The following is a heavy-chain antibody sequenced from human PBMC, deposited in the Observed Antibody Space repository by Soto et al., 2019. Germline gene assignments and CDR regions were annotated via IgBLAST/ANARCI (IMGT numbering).Heavy chain of an antibody. Sequence: QLQLQESGSGLVKPSQTLSLTCAVSGGSISSGGYSWSWIRQPPGKGLEWIGYIYHSGSTYYNPSLKSRVTISVDRAKNQFSLKLSSVTAADTAVYYCASMRGVYDSSGYDYWGQGTLVTVSS. CDR1: GGSISSGGYS. CDR2: IYHSGST. D-gene: IGHD3-22*01. J-gene: IGHJ4*02. CDR3: ASMRGVYDSSGYDY. V-gene: IGHV4-30-2*01.